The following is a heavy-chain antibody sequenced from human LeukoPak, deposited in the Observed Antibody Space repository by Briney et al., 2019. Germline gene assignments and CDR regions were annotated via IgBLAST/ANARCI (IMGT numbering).Heavy chain of an antibody. V-gene: IGHV3-30*04. CDR1: GFTFSSYA. Sequence: PGRSLRLSCAASGFTFSSYAMHWVRQAPGKGLEWVAVISYDGSNKYYADSVKGRFTISRDNSKNTLYLQMNSLRAEDTAVYYCARDRGVRGYYYYMDVWGKGTTVTVSS. CDR2: ISYDGSNK. CDR3: ARDRGVRGYYYYMDV. J-gene: IGHJ6*03. D-gene: IGHD3-10*01.